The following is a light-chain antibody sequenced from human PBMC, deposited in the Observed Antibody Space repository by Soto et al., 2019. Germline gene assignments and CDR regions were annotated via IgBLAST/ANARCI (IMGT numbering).Light chain of an antibody. Sequence: DIPMPQSPSTLSASVGDRVTITCRASQSISSWLAWYQQKPGKAPKLLIYDASSLESGVPSRFSGSGSGTEFTLTISSLQPDDFATYYCQQYNSYSPTFGQGTKLEIK. J-gene: IGKJ2*01. CDR1: QSISSW. CDR3: QQYNSYSPT. V-gene: IGKV1-5*01. CDR2: DAS.